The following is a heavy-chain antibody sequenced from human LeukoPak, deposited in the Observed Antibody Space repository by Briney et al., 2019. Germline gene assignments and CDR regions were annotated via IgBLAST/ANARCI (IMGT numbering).Heavy chain of an antibody. D-gene: IGHD3-9*01. CDR1: GYTFTGYY. Sequence: ASVTVSCKASGYTFTGYYMHWVRQAPGQGLEWMGWINPNSGGTNYAQKFQGRVTMTRDTSISTAYMELSRLRSDDTAVYYCARGNDDILTGYFPWGQGTLVTVSS. CDR2: INPNSGGT. CDR3: ARGNDDILTGYFP. J-gene: IGHJ5*02. V-gene: IGHV1-2*02.